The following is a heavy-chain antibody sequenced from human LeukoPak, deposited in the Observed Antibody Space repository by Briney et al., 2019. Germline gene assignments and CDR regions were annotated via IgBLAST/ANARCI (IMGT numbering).Heavy chain of an antibody. CDR1: GFTFSSYG. D-gene: IGHD3-22*01. CDR3: AKGADSSGYNLYFDY. V-gene: IGHV3-23*01. Sequence: GGSLRLSCAASGFTFSSYGMHWVRQAPGKGLEWVSAISGSGGGTYYADSVKGRFTISRDNSKNTLYLQMNSLRAEDTAVYYCAKGADSSGYNLYFDYWGQGTLVTVSS. CDR2: ISGSGGGT. J-gene: IGHJ4*02.